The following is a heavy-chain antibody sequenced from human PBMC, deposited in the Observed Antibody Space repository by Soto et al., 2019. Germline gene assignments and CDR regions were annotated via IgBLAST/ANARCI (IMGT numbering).Heavy chain of an antibody. D-gene: IGHD1-26*01. CDR1: GFTFSSYD. J-gene: IGHJ4*02. CDR2: IGTAGDT. CDR3: ARSPVGADYYFDY. V-gene: IGHV3-13*01. Sequence: EVQLVESGGGLVQPGGSLRLSCGASGFTFSSYDMHWVRQATGKGLEWVSAIGTAGDTYYPGSVKGRFTISRENAKNSLYLQMNSLRAVDTAVYYCARSPVGADYYFDYWGQGTLVTVSS.